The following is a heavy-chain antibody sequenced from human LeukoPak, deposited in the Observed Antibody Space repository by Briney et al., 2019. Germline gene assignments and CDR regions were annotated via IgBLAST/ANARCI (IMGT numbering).Heavy chain of an antibody. V-gene: IGHV4-30-4*01. CDR2: VYHSGST. CDR1: GVSFSSGDYY. J-gene: IGHJ4*02. CDR3: ARAHGSPSVRLFDS. Sequence: SETLSLTCTVSGVSFSSGDYYWSWIRQPPGKVLEWIGYVYHSGSTYYSPPLRNRVTLSVDTSKNQFSLKLSSVTAADTAVYYCARAHGSPSVRLFDSWGQGTLVTVSS. D-gene: IGHD3-10*01.